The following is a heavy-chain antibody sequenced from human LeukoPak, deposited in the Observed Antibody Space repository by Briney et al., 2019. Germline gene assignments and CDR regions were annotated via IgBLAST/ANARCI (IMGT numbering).Heavy chain of an antibody. CDR3: AKSTRIVVVVAATDY. CDR1: GFTLRSYV. D-gene: IGHD2-15*01. J-gene: IGHJ4*02. Sequence: PGGSLRLSCAASGFTLRSYVMHWVRQAPGKGREWVAVISYDGSNKYYADSVKGRFTISRDNSKNTLYLQMNSLRAEDTAVYYCAKSTRIVVVVAATDYWGQGTLVTVSS. CDR2: ISYDGSNK. V-gene: IGHV3-30*18.